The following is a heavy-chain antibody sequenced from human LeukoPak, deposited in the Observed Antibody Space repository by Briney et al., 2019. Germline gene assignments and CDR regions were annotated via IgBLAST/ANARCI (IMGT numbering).Heavy chain of an antibody. CDR3: ARDQYDTWSRRGNFDS. D-gene: IGHD3-3*01. CDR1: GFTFGKYW. Sequence: PGGSLRLSCVASGFTFGKYWMSWVRQAPGEGLEWVANIKLDGSGKNYVDSVKGRFTISRDNTKNSLYLQMNSLRAEDTAVFYCARDQYDTWSRRGNFDSWGQGTLVIVSS. J-gene: IGHJ4*02. V-gene: IGHV3-7*03. CDR2: IKLDGSGK.